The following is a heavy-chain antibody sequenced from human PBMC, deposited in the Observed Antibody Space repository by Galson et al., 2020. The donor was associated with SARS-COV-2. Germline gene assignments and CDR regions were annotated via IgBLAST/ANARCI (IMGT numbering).Heavy chain of an antibody. Sequence: GESLKISCAASGFTFSNAWMSWVRQAPGKGLEWVGRVKSKTDGGTTDYAAPVKGRFIISRDDSKNTLYLQMDSLKTEDTAVYYCTWTTVTLEWDFLGQGTQVTVSS. CDR1: GFTFSNAW. CDR2: VKSKTDGGTT. J-gene: IGHJ4*02. V-gene: IGHV3-15*01. D-gene: IGHD4-17*01. CDR3: TWTTVTLEWDF.